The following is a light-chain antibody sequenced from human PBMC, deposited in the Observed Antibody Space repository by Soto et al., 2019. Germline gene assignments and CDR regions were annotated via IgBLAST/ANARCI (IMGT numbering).Light chain of an antibody. J-gene: IGKJ5*01. V-gene: IGKV3-15*01. Sequence: GERASLSCGASQSITSSFLAWYQHKPGQAPRLLIYGASTRATGIPARFSGSGSGTEFTLTISSLQSEDFAVYYCQQYTNWLPITFGQGTRLEI. CDR3: QQYTNWLPIT. CDR2: GAS. CDR1: QSITSS.